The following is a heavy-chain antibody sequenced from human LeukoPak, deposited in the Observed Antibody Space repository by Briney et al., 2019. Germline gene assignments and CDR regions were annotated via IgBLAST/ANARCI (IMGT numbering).Heavy chain of an antibody. Sequence: PSETPSLTCAVYGGSFSGYYWSWIRQPPGKGLEWIGEINHSGSTNYNPSLKSRVTISVDTSKNQFSLNLTSVTAADMAVYYCAGQSSGGSFDYWGQGTLVTVSS. D-gene: IGHD2-15*01. CDR3: AGQSSGGSFDY. CDR2: INHSGST. CDR1: GGSFSGYY. V-gene: IGHV4-34*01. J-gene: IGHJ4*02.